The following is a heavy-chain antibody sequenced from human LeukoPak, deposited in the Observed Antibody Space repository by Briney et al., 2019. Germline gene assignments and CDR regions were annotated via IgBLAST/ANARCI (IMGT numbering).Heavy chain of an antibody. J-gene: IGHJ4*02. V-gene: IGHV4-34*01. CDR2: INHSGST. D-gene: IGHD3-10*01. Sequence: SETLSLTCAVYGGSFSGYYWSWIRQPPGKGLEWIGEINHSGSTNYNPSLKSRVTISVDTSKNQFSLKLTSVTAADTAIYYCTKGRGIWGQGTLVTVSS. CDR3: TKGRGI. CDR1: GGSFSGYY.